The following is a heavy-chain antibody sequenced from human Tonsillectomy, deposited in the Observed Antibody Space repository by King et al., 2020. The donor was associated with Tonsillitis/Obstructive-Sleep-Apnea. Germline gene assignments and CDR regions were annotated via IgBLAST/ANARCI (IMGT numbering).Heavy chain of an antibody. CDR1: GFTFSTYA. V-gene: IGHV3-30*04. CDR3: ASDRGPNYDFWSGYYGNYYYYSMDV. CDR2: ISYDGTNK. D-gene: IGHD3-3*01. J-gene: IGHJ6*03. Sequence: VQLVESGGGVVQPGRSLRLSCAASGFTFSTYAIHWVRQAPGKGLAWGAVISYDGTNKFYADSVKGRFTISRDNSKNTLYLQMNSLRPEDTAVYYCASDRGPNYDFWSGYYGNYYYYSMDVGGKGTTVTVSS.